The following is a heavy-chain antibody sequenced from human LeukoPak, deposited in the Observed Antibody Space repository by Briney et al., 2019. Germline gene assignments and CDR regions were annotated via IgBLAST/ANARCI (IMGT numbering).Heavy chain of an antibody. J-gene: IGHJ1*01. CDR2: ISGSGGST. CDR3: AQQVGYCSSGSCYFTY. Sequence: GGSLRLSCAASGFTFSNYAMSWVRQAPGKGLEWVSAISGSGGSTYYADSVKGRFTISRDKSKNTLSLQMNSLRAEDTAVYYCAQQVGYCSSGSCYFTYWGQGTLVTVSS. D-gene: IGHD2-15*01. V-gene: IGHV3-23*01. CDR1: GFTFSNYA.